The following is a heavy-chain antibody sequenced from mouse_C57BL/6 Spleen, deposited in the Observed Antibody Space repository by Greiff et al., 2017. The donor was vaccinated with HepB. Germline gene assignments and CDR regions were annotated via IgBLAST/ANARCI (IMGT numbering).Heavy chain of an antibody. Sequence: EVQRVESGPGLVKPSQSLSLTCSVTGYSITSGYYWNWIRQFPGNKLEWMGYISYDGSNNYNPSLKNRISITRDTSKNQFFLKLNSVTTEDTATYYCARDDDEFAYWGQGTLVTVSA. D-gene: IGHD2-3*01. CDR3: ARDDDEFAY. V-gene: IGHV3-6*01. CDR1: GYSITSGYY. J-gene: IGHJ3*01. CDR2: ISYDGSN.